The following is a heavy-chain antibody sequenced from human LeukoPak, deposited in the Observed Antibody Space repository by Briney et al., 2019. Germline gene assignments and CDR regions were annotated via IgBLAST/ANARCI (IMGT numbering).Heavy chain of an antibody. Sequence: PGGSLRLSCAASGFTFSSYAMSWVRQAPGKGLEWVSAISGSGGSTYYADSVKGRFTISRDNSKNTLYLQMNSLRAEDTALYYCARSFCSSTSCYLPHDAFDIWGQGTMVTVSS. D-gene: IGHD2-2*01. CDR2: ISGSGGST. V-gene: IGHV3-23*01. CDR3: ARSFCSSTSCYLPHDAFDI. J-gene: IGHJ3*02. CDR1: GFTFSSYA.